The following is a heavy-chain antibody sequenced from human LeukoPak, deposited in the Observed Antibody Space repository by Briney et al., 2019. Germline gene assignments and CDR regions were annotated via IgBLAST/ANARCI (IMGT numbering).Heavy chain of an antibody. V-gene: IGHV4-61*01. Sequence: PSETLSLTCTVSGGSVSSGSYCWSWIRRPPGKGLEWIGYIYYSGSTNYNPSLKSRVTISVDTSKNQFSLKLSSVTAADTAVYYCASYDYGDYRGVDYWGQGTLVTVSS. CDR2: IYYSGST. CDR1: GGSVSSGSYC. CDR3: ASYDYGDYRGVDY. J-gene: IGHJ4*02. D-gene: IGHD4-17*01.